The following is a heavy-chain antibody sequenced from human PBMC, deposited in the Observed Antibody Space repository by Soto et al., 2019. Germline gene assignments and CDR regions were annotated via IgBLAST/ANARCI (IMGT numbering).Heavy chain of an antibody. CDR3: ATKVRVTNYLYYGMDV. CDR2: IAVDGSQE. V-gene: IGHV3-30*03. D-gene: IGHD2-21*02. CDR1: GFSFNTSG. Sequence: QVQLVESGGGVVQPGRALRLSCAASGFSFNTSGMHWVRQAPGKGLEWVAVIAVDGSQEFYGDSVRGRFTISRDNSKNTLFLQMKRLTPEDTAVYYCATKVRVTNYLYYGMDVWGQGTTVTVSS. J-gene: IGHJ6*02.